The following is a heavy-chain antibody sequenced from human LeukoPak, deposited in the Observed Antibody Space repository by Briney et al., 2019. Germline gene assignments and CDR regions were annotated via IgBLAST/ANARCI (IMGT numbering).Heavy chain of an antibody. V-gene: IGHV1-2*02. CDR2: INPNSGGT. CDR1: GYTFTGYY. J-gene: IGHJ4*02. CDR3: ARAIAARNDY. Sequence: GASVKVSCEAYGYTFTGYYMHWVRQAPGQGLEWMGWINPNSGGTNYAQKFQGRVTMTRDTSISTAYMELSRLRSDDTAVYYCARAIAARNDYWGQGTLVTVSS. D-gene: IGHD6-6*01.